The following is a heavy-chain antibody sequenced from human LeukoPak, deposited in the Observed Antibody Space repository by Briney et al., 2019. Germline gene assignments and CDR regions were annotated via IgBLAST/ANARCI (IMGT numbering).Heavy chain of an antibody. D-gene: IGHD1-1*01. J-gene: IGHJ3*02. CDR1: GYTLTQLS. CDR2: ISAYNGNK. Sequence: ASGKVSGKVSGYTLTQLSMHWVRQAPGQGLEWMGWISAYNGNKRHSQKLRDRVTMTTDTSTSTAYMELSSLRSDDTAVYYCASGTGPSEIWGQGTMVPVSS. CDR3: ASGTGPSEI. V-gene: IGHV1-18*01.